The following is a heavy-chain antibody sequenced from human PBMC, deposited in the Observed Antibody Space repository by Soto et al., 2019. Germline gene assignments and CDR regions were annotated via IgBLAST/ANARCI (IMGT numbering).Heavy chain of an antibody. Sequence: AASVKVSCKASGYTFNGYYMHWVRQAPGQGLEWMGWINPNSDVTNYAQKFQGRVTMTRDTSISTAYMELSSLRSDDTAVHYCARGGTVVTGRVQDAFDIWGQGTMVTVSS. V-gene: IGHV1-2*02. CDR2: INPNSDVT. J-gene: IGHJ3*02. D-gene: IGHD2-21*02. CDR3: ARGGTVVTGRVQDAFDI. CDR1: GYTFNGYY.